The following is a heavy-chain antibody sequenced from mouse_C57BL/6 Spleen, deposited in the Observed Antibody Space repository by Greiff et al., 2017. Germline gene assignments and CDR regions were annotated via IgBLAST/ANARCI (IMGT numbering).Heavy chain of an antibody. CDR1: GFSLTSYG. V-gene: IGHV2-2*01. J-gene: IGHJ1*03. CDR2: IWSGGST. CDR3: ARSGYYGSSYDWYFDV. D-gene: IGHD1-1*01. Sequence: VKLVESGPGLVQPSQSLSITCTVSGFSLTSYGVHWVRQSPGKGLEWLGVIWSGGSTDYNAAFISRLSISKDNSKSQVFFKMNSLQADDTAIYYCARSGYYGSSYDWYFDVWGTGTTVTVSS.